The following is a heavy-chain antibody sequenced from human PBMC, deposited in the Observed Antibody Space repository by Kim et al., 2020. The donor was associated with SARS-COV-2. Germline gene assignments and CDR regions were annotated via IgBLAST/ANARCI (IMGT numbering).Heavy chain of an antibody. CDR1: GYVFTGYW. J-gene: IGHJ6*01. D-gene: IGHD3-16*02. CDR2: INPNTGAT. CDR3: ASYRKFQQHYPDPFGMDV. Sequence: ASVKVSCKASGYVFTGYWMHWVRQAPGQGLEWMGRINPNTGATTYSQKFQGRVTLTGDTSLSTAYMQLDSLRIDDTAVYYCASYRKFQQHYPDPFGMDV. V-gene: IGHV1-2*06.